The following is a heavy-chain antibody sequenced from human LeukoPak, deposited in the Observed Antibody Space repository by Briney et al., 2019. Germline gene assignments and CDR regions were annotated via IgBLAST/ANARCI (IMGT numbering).Heavy chain of an antibody. Sequence: QTGGSLRLSCAASGFTFSSYAMSWVRQAPGKGLEWVSAISGSGGSTYYADSVKGRFTISRDNSKNTLYLQMNSLRAEDTAVYYCAKDRPYSSSWYWDFDYWGQGTLVTVSS. CDR1: GFTFSSYA. CDR2: ISGSGGST. J-gene: IGHJ4*02. V-gene: IGHV3-23*01. CDR3: AKDRPYSSSWYWDFDY. D-gene: IGHD6-13*01.